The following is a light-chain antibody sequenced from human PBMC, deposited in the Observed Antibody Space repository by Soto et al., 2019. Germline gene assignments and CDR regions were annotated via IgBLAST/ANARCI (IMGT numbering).Light chain of an antibody. J-gene: IGKJ3*01. CDR2: YAS. Sequence: EIVLTQSPATLSLSPGERATLSCRASQSVSSYLAWYQQKPGQAPRLLIYYASNRATGIPARFSGSGSVTEVTLTISSLEPEDFAVYYCQQRSNWPRIFTFGPGTKVDIK. V-gene: IGKV3-11*01. CDR1: QSVSSY. CDR3: QQRSNWPRIFT.